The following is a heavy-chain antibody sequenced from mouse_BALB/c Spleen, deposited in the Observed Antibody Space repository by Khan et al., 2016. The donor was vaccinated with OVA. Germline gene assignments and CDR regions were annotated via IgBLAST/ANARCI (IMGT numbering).Heavy chain of an antibody. CDR3: ARGGYGGFAY. Sequence: VQLQQSGPELVKPGASVKVSCKASGYAFTSYIMYWVKQSHGKSLEWIGYIDPYNGGTSYNQKFKGKATLTVDTSSTPAYMHLNSLTAEDSAVYYWARGGYGGFAYWGQGTLVTVSA. CDR1: GYAFTSYI. J-gene: IGHJ3*01. CDR2: IDPYNGGT. V-gene: IGHV1S135*01. D-gene: IGHD2-2*01.